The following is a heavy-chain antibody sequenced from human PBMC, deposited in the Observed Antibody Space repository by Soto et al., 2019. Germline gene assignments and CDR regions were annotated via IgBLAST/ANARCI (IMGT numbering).Heavy chain of an antibody. CDR2: IDADGIGV. D-gene: IGHD3-22*01. Sequence: LRLSCAASGFTFSTYWMHWVRQVPGKGLVWVSRIDADGIGVTYADFVKGRFTITRDNAKNTLFLQMNSLRAEDTALYYCARPESSCYYYRNDGFDIWGQGTTVTVSS. CDR3: ARPESSCYYYRNDGFDI. J-gene: IGHJ3*02. CDR1: GFTFSTYW. V-gene: IGHV3-74*03.